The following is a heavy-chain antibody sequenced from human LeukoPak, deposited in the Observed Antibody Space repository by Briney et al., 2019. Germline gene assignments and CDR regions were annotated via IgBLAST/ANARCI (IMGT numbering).Heavy chain of an antibody. Sequence: GESLKISCKGSGYSFTSYWIGWVRQMPGKGLEWMGIIYPGDSDTRYSPSFQGQVTISADKSISTAYLQWSSLRSEDTAVYYCASPVRLYTVTTGYYYYYMDVWGKGTTVTVSS. J-gene: IGHJ6*03. CDR2: IYPGDSDT. CDR3: ASPVRLYTVTTGYYYYYMDV. D-gene: IGHD4-11*01. V-gene: IGHV5-51*01. CDR1: GYSFTSYW.